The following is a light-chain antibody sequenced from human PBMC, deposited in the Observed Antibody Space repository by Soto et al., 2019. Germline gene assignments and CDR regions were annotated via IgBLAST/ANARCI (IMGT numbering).Light chain of an antibody. V-gene: IGLV3-9*01. CDR3: QVWDSSTAV. CDR2: RDS. Sequence: SYELTQPLSVSVALGQTARITCGGTNIGNKNVHWYQQKPGQAPVLVIYRDSNRPSGIPERFSGSNSGNTATLTISRAQAGDEADYYCQVWDSSTAVFGGGTKLTVL. J-gene: IGLJ2*01. CDR1: NIGNKN.